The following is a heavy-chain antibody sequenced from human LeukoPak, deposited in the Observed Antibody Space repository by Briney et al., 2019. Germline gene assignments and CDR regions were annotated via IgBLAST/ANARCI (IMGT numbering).Heavy chain of an antibody. J-gene: IGHJ4*02. V-gene: IGHV3-23*01. CDR2: ISGSGLST. CDR1: GFTFSNYG. Sequence: GGSLRLSCAASGFTFSNYGMSWVRQAPGKGLEWVSSISGSGLSTYYADSLKGRFTISRDNSKNTLSLQMNTLRAEDTGTYYCATFGTTGISYWGQGALVTVSS. CDR3: ATFGTTGISY. D-gene: IGHD1-1*01.